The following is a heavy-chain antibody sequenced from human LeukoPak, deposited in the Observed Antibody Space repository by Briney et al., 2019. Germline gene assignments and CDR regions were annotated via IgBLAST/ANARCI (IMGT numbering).Heavy chain of an antibody. CDR3: ARLREIPVFGVVTKSTSYFDY. D-gene: IGHD3-3*01. CDR2: ITSNSNYI. CDR1: GFTFSSYT. V-gene: IGHV3-21*01. J-gene: IGHJ4*02. Sequence: GGSLRLSCGASGFTFSSYTMNWVRQAPGKGLEWVSSITSNSNYIYYPDSVKGRFTISRDNAKSSLYLQMNSLRAEDTAVYYCARLREIPVFGVVTKSTSYFDYWGQGTLVIVSS.